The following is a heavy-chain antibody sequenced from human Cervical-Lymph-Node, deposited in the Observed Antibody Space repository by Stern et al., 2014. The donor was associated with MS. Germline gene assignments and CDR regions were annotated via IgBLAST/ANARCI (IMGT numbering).Heavy chain of an antibody. CDR2: IIPILGAA. J-gene: IGHJ4*02. CDR3: AREGKATIVGAFDY. D-gene: IGHD1-26*01. CDR1: GGTFSSYA. Sequence: QVQLVQSGAEVKKPGSSVKVSCKASGGTFSSYAISWVRQAPGQGPEWMGGIIPILGAANYAQKFQGRVTITADESTSTAYMELNSLRSEDTAMYYCAREGKATIVGAFDYWGQGTLVTVSS. V-gene: IGHV1-69*01.